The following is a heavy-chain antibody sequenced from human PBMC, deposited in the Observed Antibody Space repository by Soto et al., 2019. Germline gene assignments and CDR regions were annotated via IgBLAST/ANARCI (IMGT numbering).Heavy chain of an antibody. V-gene: IGHV4-30-4*02. Sequence: PSETLSLTCTVSGGSISSADYYWSWIRQPPGKGLEWIGYIYYSGSTYYNPSLKSRITISVDTSKSQFSLKLSSVTAADTAVYYCAKDSGYNYGYFRWFDPWGQGTLVTVSS. CDR3: AKDSGYNYGYFRWFDP. J-gene: IGHJ5*02. CDR2: IYYSGST. CDR1: GGSISSADYY. D-gene: IGHD5-18*01.